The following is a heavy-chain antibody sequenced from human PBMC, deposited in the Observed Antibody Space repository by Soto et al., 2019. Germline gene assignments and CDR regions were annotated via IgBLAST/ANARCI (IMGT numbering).Heavy chain of an antibody. V-gene: IGHV4-34*01. CDR1: GGSFSGYY. J-gene: IGHJ4*02. Sequence: SETLSLTCAVYGGSFSGYYWDWIRQPPGKGLEWIGEINPDGATNYTPSLRGRVTISIDTSRNQFSLKLSSVTAADTAVYYCARGQRSDPCFDYSGQAALVTFSS. CDR2: INPDGAT. CDR3: ARGQRSDPCFDY.